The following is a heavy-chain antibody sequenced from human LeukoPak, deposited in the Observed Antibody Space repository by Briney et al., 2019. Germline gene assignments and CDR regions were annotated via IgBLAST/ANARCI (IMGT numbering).Heavy chain of an antibody. CDR1: GYTFTSYG. J-gene: IGHJ5*02. D-gene: IGHD3-22*01. Sequence: ASVKVSCKASGYTFTSYGISWVRQAPGQGLEWMGWISAYNGNTNYAQKLQGRVTMATDTSTSTAYMELRSLRSDDTAVYYCARVVVITIPNWFDPWGQGTLVTVSS. V-gene: IGHV1-18*01. CDR3: ARVVVITIPNWFDP. CDR2: ISAYNGNT.